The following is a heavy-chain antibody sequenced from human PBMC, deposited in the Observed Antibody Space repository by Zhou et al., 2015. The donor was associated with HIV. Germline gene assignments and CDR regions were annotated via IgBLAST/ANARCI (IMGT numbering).Heavy chain of an antibody. D-gene: IGHD3-10*01. CDR2: IIPIFGTA. J-gene: IGHJ6*03. CDR3: ARGYYYGSGSYYPDKYYYYYYMDV. Sequence: QVQLVQSGAEVKKPGSSVKVSCKASGGTFSSYAISWVRQAPGQGLEWMGGIIPIFGTANYAQKFQGRVTITADESTSTAYMELSSLRSEDTAVYYCARGYYYGSGSYYPDKYYYYYYMDVWGKGTTVTVSS. CDR1: GGTFSSYA. V-gene: IGHV1-69*01.